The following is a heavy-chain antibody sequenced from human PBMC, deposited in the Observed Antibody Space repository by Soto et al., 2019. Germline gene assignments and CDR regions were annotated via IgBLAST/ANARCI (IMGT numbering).Heavy chain of an antibody. Sequence: QVQLQESGPGLVKPSGTLSLTCAVSSGSISSSNWWSWVRQPPGKGLEWIGEIYHSGSTNYNPSLKSRVTISVDKYKNQFSLKLSSVTAADTAVYYCARDRYCSGGSCYSGSNWFAPWGQGTLVTVSS. CDR1: SGSISSSNW. J-gene: IGHJ5*02. D-gene: IGHD2-15*01. CDR3: ARDRYCSGGSCYSGSNWFAP. CDR2: IYHSGST. V-gene: IGHV4-4*02.